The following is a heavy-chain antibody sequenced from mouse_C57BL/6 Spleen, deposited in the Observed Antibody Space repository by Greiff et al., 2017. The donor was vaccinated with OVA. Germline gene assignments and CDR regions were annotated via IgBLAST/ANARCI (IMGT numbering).Heavy chain of an antibody. Sequence: EVQLVESGGGLVQPKGSLKLSCAASGFSFNTYAMNWVRQAPGKGLEWVARIRSKSNNYATYYADSVKDRFTISSDDSESMLYLQMNNLKTEDTAMYYCVRLKRSLDAMDYWGQGTSVTVSS. CDR3: VRLKRSLDAMDY. CDR1: GFSFNTYA. CDR2: IRSKSNNYAT. D-gene: IGHD6-1*01. V-gene: IGHV10-1*01. J-gene: IGHJ4*01.